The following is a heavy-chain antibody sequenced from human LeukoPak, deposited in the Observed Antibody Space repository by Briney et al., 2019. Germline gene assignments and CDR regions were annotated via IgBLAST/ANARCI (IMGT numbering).Heavy chain of an antibody. CDR3: ARVVAAAGNNWFDP. CDR1: GGSFSGYY. D-gene: IGHD6-13*01. J-gene: IGHJ5*02. Sequence: SETLSLTCAVYGGSFSGYYWSWIRQPPGKGLEWIGEINHSGSTNYNPSLKSRVTISVDTSKNQFSLKLSSVSAADTAVYYCARVVAAAGNNWFDPWGQGTLVTVSS. CDR2: INHSGST. V-gene: IGHV4-34*01.